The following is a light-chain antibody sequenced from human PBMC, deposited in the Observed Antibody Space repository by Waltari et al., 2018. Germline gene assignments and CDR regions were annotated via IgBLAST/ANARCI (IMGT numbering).Light chain of an antibody. J-gene: IGKJ1*01. V-gene: IGKV2-30*02. CDR3: MQATQWPLT. CDR2: KVF. CDR1: QILVHSDGKTY. Sequence: DAVMTQSPHPLPVTLGQPATISCRSSQILVHSDGKTYLNWFQQRPGQSPSRLIYKVFNRDSGVPDRFSGSGSGTDFTLTISRVEAEDVGTYYCMQATQWPLTFGQGTKVEIK.